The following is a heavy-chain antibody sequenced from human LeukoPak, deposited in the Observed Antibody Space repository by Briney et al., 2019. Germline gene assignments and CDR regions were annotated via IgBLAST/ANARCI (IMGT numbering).Heavy chain of an antibody. V-gene: IGHV3-9*01. D-gene: IGHD3-22*01. Sequence: GGSLRLSCAASGFTFDDYAMPWVRQAPGKGLEWVSGISWNSGSIGYADSVKGRFTISRDNAKNSLYLQMNSLRAEDTALYYCAKDILYYYDSSGSYAPSWGQGTLVTVSS. J-gene: IGHJ5*02. CDR2: ISWNSGSI. CDR1: GFTFDDYA. CDR3: AKDILYYYDSSGSYAPS.